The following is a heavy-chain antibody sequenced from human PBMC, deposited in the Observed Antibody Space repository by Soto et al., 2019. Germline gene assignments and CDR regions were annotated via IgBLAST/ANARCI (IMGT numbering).Heavy chain of an antibody. CDR3: ARDSSIAVAGGDY. CDR2: IYSGGST. D-gene: IGHD6-19*01. Sequence: PGGSLRLSCAASGFTVSSNYMSWVRQAPGKGLEWVSVIYSGGSTYYADSVKGRFTISRDNSKNTLYLQMNSLRAEDTAVYYCARDSSIAVAGGDYWVQGTLVTIS. CDR1: GFTVSSNY. J-gene: IGHJ4*02. V-gene: IGHV3-53*01.